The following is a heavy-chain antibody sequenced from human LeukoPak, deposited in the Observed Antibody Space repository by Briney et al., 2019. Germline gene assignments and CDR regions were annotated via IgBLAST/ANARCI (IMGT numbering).Heavy chain of an antibody. CDR3: AKAFREYGSSTYSSFDI. CDR1: GFTFSSYA. D-gene: IGHD6-13*01. CDR2: ITGTT. Sequence: GGSLRLSCAASGFTFSSYAMSWVRQTPGKGLQWVSTITGTTHYADSVRGRFTISRDNSKNILYLQMNSLSTEDTAIYYCAKAFREYGSSTYSSFDIWGQGTMVTVSS. V-gene: IGHV3-23*01. J-gene: IGHJ3*02.